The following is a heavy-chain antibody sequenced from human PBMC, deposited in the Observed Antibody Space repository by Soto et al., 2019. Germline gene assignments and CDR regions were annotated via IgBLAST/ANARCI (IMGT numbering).Heavy chain of an antibody. J-gene: IGHJ4*02. CDR3: ARRGYAGLGYYYFDY. V-gene: IGHV4-4*02. D-gene: IGHD5-12*01. Sequence: SETLSLTCAVSSGSISSSNWWSWVRQPPGKGLEWIGEIYHSGSTNYNPSLKSRVTISVDKSKNQFSLKLSSVTAADTAVYYCARRGYAGLGYYYFDYWGQGTLVTVSS. CDR1: SGSISSSNW. CDR2: IYHSGST.